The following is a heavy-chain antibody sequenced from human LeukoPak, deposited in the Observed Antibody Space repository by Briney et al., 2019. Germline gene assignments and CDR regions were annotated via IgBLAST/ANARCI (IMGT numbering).Heavy chain of an antibody. Sequence: GGSLRLSRAASGFTFSSYWMSWVRQAPGKGLEWVAVIKQDGTEKYYVDSVKGRFTISRDNAKNSLYLQMSSLRAEDTAVYYCARGVGATHFDYWGQGTLVTASS. D-gene: IGHD1-26*01. CDR2: IKQDGTEK. J-gene: IGHJ4*02. V-gene: IGHV3-7*04. CDR1: GFTFSSYW. CDR3: ARGVGATHFDY.